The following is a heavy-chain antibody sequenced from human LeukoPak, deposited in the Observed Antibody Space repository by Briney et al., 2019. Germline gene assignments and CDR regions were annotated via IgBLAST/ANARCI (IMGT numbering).Heavy chain of an antibody. CDR2: ISSGSSYI. J-gene: IGHJ6*03. CDR3: ARDSSGWYGDVGYYYYYMDV. V-gene: IGHV3-21*01. CDR1: GFTFINYS. Sequence: GGSLRLSCTASGFTFINYSMNWVRQAPGKGLEWVSSISSGSSYIYYADSVEGRFTISRDNAKNSLYLQLNSLRAEDTAVYYCARDSSGWYGDVGYYYYYMDVWGKGTTVTVSS. D-gene: IGHD6-19*01.